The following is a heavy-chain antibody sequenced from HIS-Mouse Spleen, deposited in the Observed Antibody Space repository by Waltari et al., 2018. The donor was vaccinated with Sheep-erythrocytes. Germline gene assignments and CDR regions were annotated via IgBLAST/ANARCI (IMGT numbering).Heavy chain of an antibody. CDR1: GFTFSSYG. CDR3: AKEDCGGDCPFDY. J-gene: IGHJ4*02. Sequence: QVQLVESGGGVVQPGRSLRLSCAASGFTFSSYGMHWVRQAPGKGLEWVAVISYDGSNKYYADSVKGRFTISRDNSKNTLYLQMNSLRAEDTAVYYCAKEDCGGDCPFDYWGQGTLVTVSS. CDR2: ISYDGSNK. V-gene: IGHV3-30*18. D-gene: IGHD2-21*02.